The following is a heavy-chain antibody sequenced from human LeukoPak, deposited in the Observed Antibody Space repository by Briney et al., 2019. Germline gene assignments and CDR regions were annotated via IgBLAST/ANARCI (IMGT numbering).Heavy chain of an antibody. D-gene: IGHD3-22*01. CDR3: ARHLDSSGYLDY. J-gene: IGHJ4*02. CDR2: IYYSGST. CDR1: GGSISSGGYY. V-gene: IGHV4-39*01. Sequence: SETLSLTCTVSGGSISSGGYYWSWIRQHPGKGLEWIGYIYYSGSTYYNPSLKSRVTISVDTSKNQFSLKLSSVTAADTAVYYCARHLDSSGYLDYWGQGTLVTVSS.